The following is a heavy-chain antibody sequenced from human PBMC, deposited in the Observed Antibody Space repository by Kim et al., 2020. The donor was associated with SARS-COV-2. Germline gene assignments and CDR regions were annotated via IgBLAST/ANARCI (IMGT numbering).Heavy chain of an antibody. D-gene: IGHD6-6*01. J-gene: IGHJ6*02. CDR2: INHSGST. Sequence: SETLSLTCAVYGGSFSGYYWSWIRQPPGKGLEWIGEINHSGSTNYNPSLKSRVTISVDTSKNQFSLKLSSVTAADTAVYYCARGGSGSSRGGDYYYGMDVWGQGTTVTVSS. CDR3: ARGGSGSSRGGDYYYGMDV. CDR1: GGSFSGYY. V-gene: IGHV4-34*01.